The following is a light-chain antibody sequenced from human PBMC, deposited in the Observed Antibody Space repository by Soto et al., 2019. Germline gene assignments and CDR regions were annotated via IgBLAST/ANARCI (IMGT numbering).Light chain of an antibody. V-gene: IGKV1-12*01. CDR3: QQRSNWIT. CDR2: AAS. CDR1: QGISRS. Sequence: DIQMTQSPSSVSASVGDRVTISCQASQGISRSLAWYQQKPGKAPKLLIYAASSLQSGVPSRFSGSGFGTDFTLTISSLEPEDFAVYYCQQRSNWITFGQGTRLEIK. J-gene: IGKJ5*01.